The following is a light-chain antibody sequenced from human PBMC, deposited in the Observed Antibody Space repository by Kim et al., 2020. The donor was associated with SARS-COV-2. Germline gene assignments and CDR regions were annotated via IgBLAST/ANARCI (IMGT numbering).Light chain of an antibody. J-gene: IGKJ1*01. CDR1: QSIRNE. V-gene: IGKV1-6*01. Sequence: ASVGDRVNITCRASQSIRNELGWYQQKPGKAPKLLIYAASSLQSGVPSRFSGSGSGTDFTLTISSLQPEDFATYYCLQDYNYLWTFGQGTKVDIK. CDR2: AAS. CDR3: LQDYNYLWT.